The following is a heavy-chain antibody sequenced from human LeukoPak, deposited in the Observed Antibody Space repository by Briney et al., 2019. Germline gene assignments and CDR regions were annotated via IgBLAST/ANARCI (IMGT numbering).Heavy chain of an antibody. V-gene: IGHV4-34*01. Sequence: PSETLSLTCAVYGGSFSGYYWSWIRQPPGKGLEWIGEINHSGSTNYNPSLKSRVTISVDTSKNQFSLKLSSVTAADTAVYYCARDQGCGGSCYELGYWGQGTLVTVSS. CDR3: ARDQGCGGSCYELGY. J-gene: IGHJ4*02. CDR1: GGSFSGYY. D-gene: IGHD2-15*01. CDR2: INHSGST.